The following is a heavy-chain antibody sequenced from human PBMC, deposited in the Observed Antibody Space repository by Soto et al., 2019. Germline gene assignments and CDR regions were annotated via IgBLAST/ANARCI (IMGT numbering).Heavy chain of an antibody. CDR2: IWDDDE. CDR3: AHRRTAAAGFDS. V-gene: IGHV2-5*02. J-gene: IGHJ4*02. D-gene: IGHD6-13*01. Sequence: QITLKESGPTLVKPTQTLTLTCTFSGFSLSTSGVGVDWIRQPPGKALEWLALIWDDDERYSPSLKGRLTITKDTSENQVVLTMTNMDTVDTATYYCAHRRTAAAGFDSWGQGALVTVSS. CDR1: GFSLSTSGVG.